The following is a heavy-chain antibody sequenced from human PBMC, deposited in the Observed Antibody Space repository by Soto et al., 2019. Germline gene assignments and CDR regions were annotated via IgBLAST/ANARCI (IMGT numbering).Heavy chain of an antibody. CDR3: AREKEFGGLDY. J-gene: IGHJ4*02. Sequence: GGSLRLSCAASGFTFSDHYMDWVRQAPGKGLEWVSYISSSGSTIYYADYVKGRFTISRDNAKNSLYLQMNSLRAEDTAVYYNAREKEFGGLDYWGQGTLVTVSS. CDR2: ISSSGSTI. CDR1: GFTFSDHY. D-gene: IGHD3-16*01. V-gene: IGHV3-11*01.